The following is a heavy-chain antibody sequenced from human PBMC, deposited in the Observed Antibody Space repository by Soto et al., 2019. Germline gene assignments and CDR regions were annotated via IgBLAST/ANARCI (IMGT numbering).Heavy chain of an antibody. CDR2: ISGSGGSA. CDR1: GFTFSSYA. Sequence: EVQLLESGGGLVQPGGSLRLSCAASGFTFSSYAMSWVRQAPGKGLEWVSAISGSGGSAYYADSVKGRFTISRDNSKNPLYLQMNSLRAEDTAVYYCAKAVAPSSYYYGMDVWGQGTTVTVSS. V-gene: IGHV3-23*01. J-gene: IGHJ6*02. D-gene: IGHD5-12*01. CDR3: AKAVAPSSYYYGMDV.